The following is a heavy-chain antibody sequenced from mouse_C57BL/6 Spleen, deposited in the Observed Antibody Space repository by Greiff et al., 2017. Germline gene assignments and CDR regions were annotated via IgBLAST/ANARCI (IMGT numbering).Heavy chain of an antibody. CDR2: IDPSDSYT. D-gene: IGHD3-3*01. CDR1: GYTFTSYW. J-gene: IGHJ2*01. Sequence: QVQLQQPGAELVKPGASVKLSCKASGYTFTSYWMQWVKQRPGQGLEWIGEIDPSDSYTNYNQKFKGKATLTVDTSSSTAYMQLSSLTSEDSAVYYCAKGNSPFDYWGQGTTLTVAS. V-gene: IGHV1-50*01. CDR3: AKGNSPFDY.